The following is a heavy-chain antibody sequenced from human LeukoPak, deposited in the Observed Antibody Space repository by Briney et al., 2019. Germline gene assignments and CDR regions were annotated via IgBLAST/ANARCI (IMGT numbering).Heavy chain of an antibody. CDR2: IHSDGSST. V-gene: IGHV3-74*01. Sequence: GGSLRLSCAASGFTFNNYWMHWVRQAPGKGLVWVSRIHSDGSSTGYADSVRGRFTISRDTAKNTLYLQMNSVRVEDTAMYYCAREEYSVRRGARLDHWGQGTLVIVSS. D-gene: IGHD4-11*01. CDR1: GFTFNNYW. CDR3: AREEYSVRRGARLDH. J-gene: IGHJ4*02.